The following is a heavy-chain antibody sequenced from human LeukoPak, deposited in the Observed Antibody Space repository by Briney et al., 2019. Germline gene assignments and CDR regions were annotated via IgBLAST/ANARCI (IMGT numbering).Heavy chain of an antibody. Sequence: PSETLSLTCAVYGGSFSGYYWSWIRQPPGKGLEWIGYIYYSGSTYYNPSLKSRVTISVDRSKNQFSLKLSSVTAADTAVYYCAREQITGYFDYWGQGTLVTVSS. CDR2: IYYSGST. CDR3: AREQITGYFDY. J-gene: IGHJ4*02. V-gene: IGHV4-34*01. D-gene: IGHD1-20*01. CDR1: GGSFSGYY.